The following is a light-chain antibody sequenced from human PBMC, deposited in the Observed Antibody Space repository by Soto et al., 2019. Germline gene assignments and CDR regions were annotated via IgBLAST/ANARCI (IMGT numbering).Light chain of an antibody. CDR3: QQRSIWPLT. J-gene: IGKJ4*01. V-gene: IGKV3-11*01. CDR1: ENLRTF. Sequence: EIVLTQSPATLSLSPGERATLSCRATENLRTFLAWYQQKAGQAPRLLIYDASNRATGIPDRFSGSGSGTDFTLTISNLEPEDSAVYYRQQRSIWPLTFGGGTKVDIK. CDR2: DAS.